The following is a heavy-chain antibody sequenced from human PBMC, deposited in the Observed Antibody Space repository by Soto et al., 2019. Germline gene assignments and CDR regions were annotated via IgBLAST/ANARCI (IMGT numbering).Heavy chain of an antibody. V-gene: IGHV1-3*05. Sequence: QVQLVQSGAEEKKPGASVKVSCKASGYTFTSYAMHWVRQAPGQRLEWMGWINAGNGNTKYSQKFQGRVTITRDTSASTAYMELSSLRSEDTAVYYCARAGLIRWYLPRFDYWGQGTLVTVSS. CDR3: ARAGLIRWYLPRFDY. CDR1: GYTFTSYA. D-gene: IGHD2-15*01. CDR2: INAGNGNT. J-gene: IGHJ4*02.